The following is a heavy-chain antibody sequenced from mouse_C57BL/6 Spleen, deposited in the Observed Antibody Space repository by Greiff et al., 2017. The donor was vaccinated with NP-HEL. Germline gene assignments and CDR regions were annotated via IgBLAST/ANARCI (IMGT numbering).Heavy chain of an antibody. J-gene: IGHJ2*01. CDR3: ARERTAQALDY. CDR1: GYAFSSSW. Sequence: QVQLQQSGPELVKPGASVKISCKASGYAFSSSWMNWVKQRPGKGLEWIGRIYPGDGDTNYNGKFKGKATLTADNSSSTAYMQLSSLTSEDSAVYFCARERTAQALDYWGQGTTLTVSS. CDR2: IYPGDGDT. D-gene: IGHD3-2*02. V-gene: IGHV1-82*01.